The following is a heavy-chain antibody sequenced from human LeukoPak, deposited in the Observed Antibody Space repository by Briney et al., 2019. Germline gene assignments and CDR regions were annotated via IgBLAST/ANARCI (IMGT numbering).Heavy chain of an antibody. J-gene: IGHJ4*02. D-gene: IGHD4-17*01. V-gene: IGHV3-23*01. Sequence: GGSLRLSCAXXXXXFXXYXMSWVRQAPGKGLEWFSAISGSGGSTYYADSVKGRFTISRDNSKNTLYLQMNSLRAEDTAVYYCAKLGDYGYWGQGTLVTVSS. CDR1: XXXFXXYX. CDR3: AKLGDYGY. CDR2: ISGSGGST.